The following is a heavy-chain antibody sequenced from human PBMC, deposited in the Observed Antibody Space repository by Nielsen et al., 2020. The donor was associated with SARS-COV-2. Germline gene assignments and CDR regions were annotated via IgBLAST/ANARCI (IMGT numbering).Heavy chain of an antibody. CDR3: ARATWELLDY. V-gene: IGHV3-53*01. J-gene: IGHJ4*02. D-gene: IGHD1-26*01. CDR2: IYSGGST. Sequence: GSLKISCAASGFTFDDYAMHWVRQAPGKGLEWVSVIYSGGSTYYADSVKGRFTISRDNSKNTLYLQMNSLRAEDTAVYYCARATWELLDYWGQGTLVTVSS. CDR1: GFTFDDYA.